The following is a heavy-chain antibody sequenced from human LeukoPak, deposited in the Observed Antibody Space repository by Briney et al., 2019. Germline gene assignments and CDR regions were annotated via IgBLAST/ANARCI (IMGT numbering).Heavy chain of an antibody. D-gene: IGHD6-13*01. Sequence: GRSLRLSCAASGFTFSSYGMHWVRQAPGKGLEWVAVIWSDGSNKYYADSVKGRFTVSRDNSKNTLYLQINSLRAEDTAVYYCARFCDSSSCGSSDYWGQGTLVTVSS. V-gene: IGHV3-33*01. CDR2: IWSDGSNK. CDR1: GFTFSSYG. J-gene: IGHJ4*02. CDR3: ARFCDSSSCGSSDY.